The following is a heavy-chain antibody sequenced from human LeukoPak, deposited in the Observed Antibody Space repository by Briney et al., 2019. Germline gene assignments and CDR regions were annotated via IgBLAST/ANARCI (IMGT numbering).Heavy chain of an antibody. V-gene: IGHV1-69*13. J-gene: IGHJ4*02. CDR1: GGTFSSYA. D-gene: IGHD3-3*01. CDR2: IIPIFGTI. Sequence: ASVKVSCKASGGTFSSYAISWVRQAPGQGLEWMGGIIPIFGTINYAQKSQGRVTITADESTSTAYMELSSLRSEDTAVYYCARDPLPVMGYDFWGFDYWGQGTQVTVSS. CDR3: ARDPLPVMGYDFWGFDY.